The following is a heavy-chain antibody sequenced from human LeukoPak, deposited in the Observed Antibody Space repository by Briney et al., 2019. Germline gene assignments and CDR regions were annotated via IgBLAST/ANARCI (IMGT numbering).Heavy chain of an antibody. J-gene: IGHJ6*02. CDR1: GGSISSGDYY. D-gene: IGHD3-10*01. CDR2: IYYSGST. V-gene: IGHV4-30-4*08. Sequence: SETLSLTCTVSGGSISSGDYYWSWIRQPPGKGLEWIGYIYYSGSTYYNPSLKSRVTISVDTSKNQFSLKLSSVTAADTAAYYCARDLYDGSGSPPLDVWGQGTTVTVSS. CDR3: ARDLYDGSGSPPLDV.